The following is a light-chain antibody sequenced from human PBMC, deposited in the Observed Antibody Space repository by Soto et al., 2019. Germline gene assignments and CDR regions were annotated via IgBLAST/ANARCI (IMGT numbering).Light chain of an antibody. CDR1: QFIKSW. Sequence: DIEMTQSPSSVPGSVGHRVTLTCRASQFIKSWLAWYQQKPGKAPKLLISATSILQDGVPLRFSGSGSGTDFSLIITDLQPEDSGTYYCQQAYNPITFGQGTRLEIK. V-gene: IGKV1D-12*01. J-gene: IGKJ5*01. CDR3: QQAYNPIT. CDR2: ATS.